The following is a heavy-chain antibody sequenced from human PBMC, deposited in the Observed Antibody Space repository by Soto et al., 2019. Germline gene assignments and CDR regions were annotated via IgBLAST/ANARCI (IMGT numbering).Heavy chain of an antibody. CDR1: GFTFSSYG. D-gene: IGHD6-13*01. CDR3: AKVLYSSSSETDAFDI. J-gene: IGHJ3*02. CDR2: ISYDGSNK. Sequence: GGSLRLSCAASGFTFSSYGMHWVRQAPGKGLEWVAVISYDGSNKYYADSVKGRFTISRDNSKNTLYLQMNSLRAEDTAVYYCAKVLYSSSSETDAFDIWGQGTMVTVSS. V-gene: IGHV3-30*18.